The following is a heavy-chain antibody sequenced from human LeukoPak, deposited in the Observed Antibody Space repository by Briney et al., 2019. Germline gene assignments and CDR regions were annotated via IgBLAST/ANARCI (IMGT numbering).Heavy chain of an antibody. D-gene: IGHD1-26*01. V-gene: IGHV5-51*01. CDR3: ASQHSGSYPYYFDY. CDR1: GFSFTSYW. Sequence: GESLKISCKDSGFSFTSYWIGWERQMPGKGLEWMGIIYPGDSDTRYSPSFQGQVTISADKSISTAYLQWSSLKASDTAMYYCASQHSGSYPYYFDYWGQGTLVTVSS. CDR2: IYPGDSDT. J-gene: IGHJ4*02.